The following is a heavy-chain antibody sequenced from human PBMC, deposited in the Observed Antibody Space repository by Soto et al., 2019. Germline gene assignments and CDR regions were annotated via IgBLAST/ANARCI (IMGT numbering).Heavy chain of an antibody. V-gene: IGHV4-31*03. J-gene: IGHJ4*02. CDR1: GGSISSGGYY. CDR3: ARGSYCGGDCYEGVGY. CDR2: IYYGGST. D-gene: IGHD2-21*02. Sequence: QVQLQESGPGLVKPSQTLSLTCTVSGGSISSGGYYWSWIRQHPGKGLEWIGYIYYGGSTYYNPSLKSRVTISVDTSKNQFSLKLSSVTAADTAVYYCARGSYCGGDCYEGVGYWGPGTLVTVSS.